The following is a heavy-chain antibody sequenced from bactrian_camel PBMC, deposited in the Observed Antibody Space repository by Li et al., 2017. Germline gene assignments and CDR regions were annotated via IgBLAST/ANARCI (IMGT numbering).Heavy chain of an antibody. V-gene: IGHV3S10*01. J-gene: IGHJ4*01. Sequence: QLVESGGGLVQPGGSLTLTCTVSGLTFRAFDMSWVRQAPGKEREGVAAIDSDGIESYTDSVKGRFTVSRDNANNIVNLQMNSLKPEDTAMYYCAANFGPYCSGPYLARRANFLGQGTQVTVS. D-gene: IGHD2*01. CDR1: GLTFRAFD. CDR2: IDSDGIE.